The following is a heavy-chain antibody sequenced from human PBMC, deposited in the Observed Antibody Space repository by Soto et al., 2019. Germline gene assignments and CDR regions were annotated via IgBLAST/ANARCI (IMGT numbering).Heavy chain of an antibody. Sequence: WGSLRLSCAASGFTFMNYAITFFRHSPLKGLEWVSAISSAADNTYYPDSVKGRFTISRDNSKNTLYLQMNSLRAEDTAVYYCAKSGYGSDVLWWFGPWGQGTLVTVSS. J-gene: IGHJ5*02. V-gene: IGHV3-23*01. D-gene: IGHD6-25*01. CDR1: GFTFMNYA. CDR3: AKSGYGSDVLWWFGP. CDR2: ISSAADNT.